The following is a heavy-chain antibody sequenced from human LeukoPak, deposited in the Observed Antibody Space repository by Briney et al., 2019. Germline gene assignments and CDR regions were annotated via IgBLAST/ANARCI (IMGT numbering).Heavy chain of an antibody. J-gene: IGHJ6*02. V-gene: IGHV3-66*04. CDR3: ARRQVGYYYYGMDV. D-gene: IGHD2-2*01. CDR2: IYSGGST. Sequence: GGSLRLSCAASGFTFSSYEMNWVRQAPGKGLEWVSVIYSGGSTYYADSVKGRFTISRDNSKNTLYLQMNSLRAEDTAVYYCARRQVGYYYYGMDVWGQGTTVTVSS. CDR1: GFTFSSYE.